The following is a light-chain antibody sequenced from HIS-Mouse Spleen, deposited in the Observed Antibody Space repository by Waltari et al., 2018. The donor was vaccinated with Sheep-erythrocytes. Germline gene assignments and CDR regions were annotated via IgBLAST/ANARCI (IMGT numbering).Light chain of an antibody. CDR1: SSDVGSYNL. Sequence: QSALTQPASVSGSPGQSITISCTGTSSDVGSYNLFSWYQQHPGKAPKLMIYEGSKRASGVSNRFAGSKAGNTASLTISGLQAEDEADYYCCSYAGSFWVFGGGTKLTVL. CDR2: EGS. J-gene: IGLJ3*02. V-gene: IGLV2-23*01. CDR3: CSYAGSFWV.